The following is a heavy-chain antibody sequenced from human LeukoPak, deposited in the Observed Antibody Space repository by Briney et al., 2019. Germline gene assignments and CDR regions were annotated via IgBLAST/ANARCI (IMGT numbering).Heavy chain of an antibody. CDR2: MNPNSGNT. V-gene: IGHV1-8*01. J-gene: IGHJ6*03. CDR1: GYTFTSYD. D-gene: IGHD3-16*01. Sequence: ASVKVSCKASGYTFTSYDINWVRQATGQGLEWMGWMNPNSGNTGYAQKFQGRVTMTRNTSISTAYMELSSLRPEDTAVYYCARAEGAYYYYYMDVWGKGTTVTVSS. CDR3: ARAEGAYYYYYMDV.